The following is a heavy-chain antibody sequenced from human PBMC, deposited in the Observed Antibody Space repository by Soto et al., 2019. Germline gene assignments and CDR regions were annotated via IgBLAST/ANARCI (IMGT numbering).Heavy chain of an antibody. CDR1: GYSFTNYL. V-gene: IGHV5-51*01. CDR3: GRHPNGDYDVMDV. CDR2: IYPGDLDT. Sequence: GESLKISCKGSGYSFTNYLIGWVRQIRGKGLEWMGIIYPGDLDTRYSPSFQGQVTISADKSISTAYLQWSSLKASDTAMYYCGRHPNGDYDVMDVWGQGTTVTVSS. J-gene: IGHJ6*02. D-gene: IGHD4-17*01.